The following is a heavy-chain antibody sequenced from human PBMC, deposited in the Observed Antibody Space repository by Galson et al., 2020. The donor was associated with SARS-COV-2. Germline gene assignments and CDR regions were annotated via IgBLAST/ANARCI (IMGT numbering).Heavy chain of an antibody. V-gene: IGHV3-30*04. J-gene: IGHJ4*02. Sequence: SCAASGFTFSSYAMHWVRQAPGKGLEWVAVISYDGSNKYYADSVKGRFTISRDNSKNTLYLQMNSLRAEDTAVYYCARERVPAASFDYWGQGTLVTVSS. CDR1: GFTFSSYA. D-gene: IGHD2-2*01. CDR3: ARERVPAASFDY. CDR2: ISYDGSNK.